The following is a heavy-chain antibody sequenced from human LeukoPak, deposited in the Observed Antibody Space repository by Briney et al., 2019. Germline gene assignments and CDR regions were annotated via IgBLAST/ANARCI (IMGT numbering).Heavy chain of an antibody. D-gene: IGHD1-26*01. Sequence: GGSLRLSCPASGFTFSSYSMNWVRQAPGKGLEWVSSISSSSSYIYYADSVKGRFTISRDNAKNSLYLQMNSLRAEDTAVYYCARSSIRSGSYRFLYFDYWGQGTLVTASS. CDR1: GFTFSSYS. V-gene: IGHV3-21*01. CDR2: ISSSSSYI. J-gene: IGHJ4*02. CDR3: ARSSIRSGSYRFLYFDY.